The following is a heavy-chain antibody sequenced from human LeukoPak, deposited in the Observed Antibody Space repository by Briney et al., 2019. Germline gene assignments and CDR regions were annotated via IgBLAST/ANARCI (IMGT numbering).Heavy chain of an antibody. V-gene: IGHV4-59*01. Sequence: SETLSLTCTVSGGSISSYYWSWIRQPPGKGLEWIGYIYYSGSTNYNPSLKSRVTISVDTSKNQFSLKLSSVTAADTAEYYCARAAYCSSTSALRCWFDPWGQGTLVTVSS. J-gene: IGHJ5*02. CDR2: IYYSGST. CDR3: ARAAYCSSTSALRCWFDP. CDR1: GGSISSYY. D-gene: IGHD2-2*01.